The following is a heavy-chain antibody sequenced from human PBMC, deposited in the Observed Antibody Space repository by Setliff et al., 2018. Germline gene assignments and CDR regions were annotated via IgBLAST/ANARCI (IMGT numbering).Heavy chain of an antibody. J-gene: IGHJ4*02. CDR3: ARGINSVSWTPKY. CDR2: IQTGGST. CDR1: GGSIRNYY. D-gene: IGHD6-13*01. Sequence: PSETLSLTCTVSGGSIRNYYWSWIRQPPGKGLEWIGYIQTGGSTNYNPSLKSRVNISVDTSKKQFSLKLSSVTAADTAVYYCARGINSVSWTPKYWGRGTLVTVSS. V-gene: IGHV4-4*08.